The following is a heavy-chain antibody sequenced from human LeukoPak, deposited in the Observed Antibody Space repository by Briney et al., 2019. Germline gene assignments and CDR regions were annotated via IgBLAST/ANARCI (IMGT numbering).Heavy chain of an antibody. CDR1: GGSFSGYY. CDR2: INHSGST. CDR3: ASSGIYYDSSGYYQTNYFDY. J-gene: IGHJ4*02. V-gene: IGHV4-34*01. D-gene: IGHD3-22*01. Sequence: SSETLSLTCAVYGGSFSGYYWSWIRQPPGKGLEWIGEINHSGSTNYNPSLKSRVTISVYTSKNQFSLKLSSVTAADTAVYYCASSGIYYDSSGYYQTNYFDYWGQGTLVTVSS.